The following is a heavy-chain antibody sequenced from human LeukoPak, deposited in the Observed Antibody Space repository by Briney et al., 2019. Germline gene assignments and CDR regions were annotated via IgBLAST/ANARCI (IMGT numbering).Heavy chain of an antibody. CDR3: ARGPVQPSYNYYYMDV. J-gene: IGHJ6*03. Sequence: PGGSLRLSCAASGFTFSSYEMNWVRQAPGKGLEWVSYISSSGSTIYYADSVKGRFTISRDNAKNSLYLQMNSLRAEDTAVYYCARGPVQPSYNYYYMDVWGKGTTVTVSS. CDR1: GFTFSSYE. D-gene: IGHD6-19*01. CDR2: ISSSGSTI. V-gene: IGHV3-48*03.